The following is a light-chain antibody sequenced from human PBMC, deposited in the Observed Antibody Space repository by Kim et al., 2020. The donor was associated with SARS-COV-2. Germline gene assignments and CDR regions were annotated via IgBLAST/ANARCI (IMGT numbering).Light chain of an antibody. CDR3: QQYTKWPF. CDR2: AAS. V-gene: IGKV3-15*01. J-gene: IGKJ3*01. Sequence: EVVMTQSPATLSVSPGETATLSCRASQSVAGNLVWYQQKPGQAPRLLIYAASTRATGIPARFSGAGSGTEFTLTIDSLQPEDFAIYYCQQYTKWPFFGPGNKVDIK. CDR1: QSVAGN.